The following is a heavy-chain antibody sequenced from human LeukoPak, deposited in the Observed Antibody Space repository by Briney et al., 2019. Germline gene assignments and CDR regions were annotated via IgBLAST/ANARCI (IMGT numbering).Heavy chain of an antibody. CDR2: INHSGST. Sequence: SETLSLTCTVSGYSISSGYYWSWIRQPPGKGLEWIGEINHSGSTNYNPSLKSRVTISVDTSKNQFSLKLSSVTAADTAVYYCARGWIWSLVWGKGTTVTVSS. D-gene: IGHD5-12*01. V-gene: IGHV4-38-2*02. J-gene: IGHJ6*04. CDR3: ARGWIWSLV. CDR1: GYSISSGYY.